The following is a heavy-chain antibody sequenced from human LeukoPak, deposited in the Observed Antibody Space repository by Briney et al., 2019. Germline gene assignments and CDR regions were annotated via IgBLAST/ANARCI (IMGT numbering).Heavy chain of an antibody. J-gene: IGHJ5*02. V-gene: IGHV3-30-3*01. CDR2: ISYDGSNK. Sequence: PGRSLRLSRVASVFTFSSYAMHVVRPAPGRGVEWVAVISYDGSNKYYAASVKGRFTISRDNSKNTLYLQMNSLRAEDTAVNYCARNINWFDPWGQGTLVTVSS. CDR3: ARNINWFDP. CDR1: VFTFSSYA.